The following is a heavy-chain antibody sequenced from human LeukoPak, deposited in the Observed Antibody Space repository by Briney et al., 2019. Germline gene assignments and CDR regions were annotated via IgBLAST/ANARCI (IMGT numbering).Heavy chain of an antibody. CDR3: ARGGSGSYGYFYYMDV. D-gene: IGHD3-10*01. Sequence: GGSLRLSCAASGFTFRTYWMSWVRQAPGKGLEWVANIKEDGSEKYYVDSVKGRFTISRDNARNSLYLQMNSLGAEDTAVYHCARGGSGSYGYFYYMDVWGKGTTVTGSS. CDR1: GFTFRTYW. J-gene: IGHJ6*03. V-gene: IGHV3-7*04. CDR2: IKEDGSEK.